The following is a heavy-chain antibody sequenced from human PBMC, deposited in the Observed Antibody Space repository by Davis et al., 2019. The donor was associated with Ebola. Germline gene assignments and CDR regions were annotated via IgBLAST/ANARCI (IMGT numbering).Heavy chain of an antibody. Sequence: ASVKVSCKASGGTFSSYAISWVRQAPGQGLEWMGWISAYNGNTNYAQKLQGRVTMTTDTSTSTAYMELRSLRSDDTAVYYCARFTYYDYIWGSPEYWGQGTLVTVSS. V-gene: IGHV1-18*01. CDR3: ARFTYYDYIWGSPEY. CDR2: ISAYNGNT. CDR1: GGTFSSYA. D-gene: IGHD3-16*01. J-gene: IGHJ4*02.